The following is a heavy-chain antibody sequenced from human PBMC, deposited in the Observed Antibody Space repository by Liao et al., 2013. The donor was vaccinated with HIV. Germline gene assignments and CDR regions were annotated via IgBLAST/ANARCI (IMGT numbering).Heavy chain of an antibody. CDR1: GDLIRRDNYY. D-gene: IGHD4-17*01. J-gene: IGHJ6*03. CDR2: IYTGMSTTGTT. Sequence: QVRLQESGPGLVKPSQTLSLTCSVSGDLIRRDNYYWTWIRQPAGKGLEWIGHIYTGMSTTGTTNYNPSLKSRVSISADTSSNHVSLKLTSVTAADTAVYYCARDRDYGQYLYYMDVWGTGTTVTVSS. V-gene: IGHV4-61*02. CDR3: ARDRDYGQYLYYMDV.